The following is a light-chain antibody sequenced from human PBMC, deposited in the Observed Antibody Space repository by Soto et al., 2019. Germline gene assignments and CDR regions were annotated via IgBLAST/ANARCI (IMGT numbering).Light chain of an antibody. CDR1: SSDVGAYNF. V-gene: IGLV2-14*01. J-gene: IGLJ1*01. CDR3: SSYSPSTAYV. Sequence: QSVLTQPASVSGSPGQSITISCTGTSSDVGAYNFVSWHQQHPGKAPKLIIYEVSTRPSGVSNRFSGSKSGNTASLTISGFQAEDEADYYCSSYSPSTAYVLGNGSK. CDR2: EVS.